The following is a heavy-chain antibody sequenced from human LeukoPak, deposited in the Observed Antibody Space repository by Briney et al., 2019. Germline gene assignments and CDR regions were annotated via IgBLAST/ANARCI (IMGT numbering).Heavy chain of an antibody. CDR3: ARDFPGGSGSYYPDY. J-gene: IGHJ4*02. CDR1: GGSISSGSYY. D-gene: IGHD3-10*01. Sequence: PSQTLSLTCTVSGGSISSGSYYWSWIRQPAGKGLEWIGRIYTSGSTNYNPSLKSRVTISVDTSKNQFSLKLSSVTAADTAVYYCARDFPGGSGSYYPDYWGQGTLVTVSS. CDR2: IYTSGST. V-gene: IGHV4-61*02.